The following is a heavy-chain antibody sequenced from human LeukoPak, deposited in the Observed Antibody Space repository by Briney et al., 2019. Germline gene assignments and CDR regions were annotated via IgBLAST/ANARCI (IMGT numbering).Heavy chain of an antibody. CDR3: ARIDTSGYNGYSFDF. J-gene: IGHJ4*01. V-gene: IGHV4-59*12. CDR1: GGSISSYY. D-gene: IGHD3-22*01. CDR2: IYYSGNT. Sequence: SETLSLTCTVSGGSISSYYWSWIRQPPEKGLEFIGYIYYSGNTNYNPSLKSRVTISVDTSKNQFSLKLSSVTAADTAVYYCARIDTSGYNGYSFDFLGHGTLVTVSS.